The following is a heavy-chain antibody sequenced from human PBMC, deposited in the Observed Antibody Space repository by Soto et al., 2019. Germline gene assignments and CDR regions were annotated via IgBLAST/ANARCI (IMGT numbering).Heavy chain of an antibody. CDR3: VRSGHSFGGVM. J-gene: IGHJ4*02. CDR2: MYYSGGS. D-gene: IGHD3-16*01. CDR1: GASMNNYY. Sequence: ETLSLTCTVSGASMNNYYGSWVRQPPGKGLEWIGYMYYSGGSNSNPSLKGRVTISVDTSKNQISLKLTSVTAADTAVYYCVRSGHSFGGVMWGQGTLVTVSS. V-gene: IGHV4-59*01.